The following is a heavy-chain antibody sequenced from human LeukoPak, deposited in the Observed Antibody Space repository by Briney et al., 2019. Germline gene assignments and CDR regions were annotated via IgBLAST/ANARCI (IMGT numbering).Heavy chain of an antibody. J-gene: IGHJ4*02. CDR2: ISGYNGNT. Sequence: ASVKVSCKASGYTFTSYGISWVRQALGQGLEWMGWISGYNGNTNYAQKIQGRVTMTTDTSTSTAYMEVRSLRSDDTAVYFCARSCSGACCYQPFWGQGTLVSVSS. CDR1: GYTFTSYG. CDR3: ARSCSGACCYQPF. D-gene: IGHD2-15*01. V-gene: IGHV1-18*01.